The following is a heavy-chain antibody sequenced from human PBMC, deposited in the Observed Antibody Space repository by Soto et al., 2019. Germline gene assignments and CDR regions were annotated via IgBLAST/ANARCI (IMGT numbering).Heavy chain of an antibody. CDR2: IVSSSSTI. V-gene: IGHV3-48*01. CDR1: GFTFSDYS. Sequence: GGSRLSCAASGFTFSDYSMNWVRQAPGKGLEWVSYIVSSSSTIHYADSVKGRLTISRANAKNSLYLQMNSLRAEDTAVYFCARTPSGNYYMDVWGKGTTVTVSS. J-gene: IGHJ6*03. CDR3: ARTPSGNYYMDV.